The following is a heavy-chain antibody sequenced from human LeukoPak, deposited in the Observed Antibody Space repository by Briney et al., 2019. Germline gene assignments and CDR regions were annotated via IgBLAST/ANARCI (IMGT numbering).Heavy chain of an antibody. Sequence: GSLRLSCAASGFTFSSYAMSWVRQAPGKGLEWIGSIYYSGSTYYNPSLKSRVTISVDTSKNQFSLKLSSVTAADTAVYYCARESTLVGAIRFMFDYWGQGTLVTVSS. CDR2: IYYSGST. CDR3: ARESTLVGAIRFMFDY. D-gene: IGHD1-26*01. V-gene: IGHV4-39*07. CDR1: GFTFSSYA. J-gene: IGHJ4*02.